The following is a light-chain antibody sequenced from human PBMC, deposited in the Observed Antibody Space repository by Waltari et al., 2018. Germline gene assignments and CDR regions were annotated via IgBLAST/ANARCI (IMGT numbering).Light chain of an antibody. V-gene: IGLV2-14*01. CDR3: ASYASGSTLVV. Sequence: QSALTQPASVSGSPGQSITISCTGASSDIGGSNFVSWYQQPPDRAPKLLIYEVPKRPSGVSNRFSGTKSDNTASLTISGLQTEDEGNYYCASYASGSTLVVFGGGTKLTVL. CDR1: SSDIGGSNF. J-gene: IGLJ2*01. CDR2: EVP.